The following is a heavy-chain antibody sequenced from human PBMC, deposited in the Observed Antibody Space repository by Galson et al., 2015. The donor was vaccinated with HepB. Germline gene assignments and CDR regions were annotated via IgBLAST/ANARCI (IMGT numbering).Heavy chain of an antibody. CDR1: GFTVSRYT. Sequence: SLRLSCAVSGFTVSRYTMHWVRQAPGKGLEWVSGITSSSSYRYYVDSVKGRFTIARDNAKKSLYLQMSSLRAEDTAVYYCARQKVSGSWYFDLWGRGTLITVSS. J-gene: IGHJ2*01. D-gene: IGHD6-19*01. CDR2: ITSSSSYR. CDR3: ARQKVSGSWYFDL. V-gene: IGHV3-21*01.